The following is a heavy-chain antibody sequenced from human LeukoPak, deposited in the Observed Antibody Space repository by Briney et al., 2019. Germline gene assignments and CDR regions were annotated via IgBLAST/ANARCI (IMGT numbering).Heavy chain of an antibody. D-gene: IGHD6-13*01. J-gene: IGHJ4*02. CDR3: ARYSSSWYATDY. V-gene: IGHV3-48*03. CDR1: GFIFSSYE. Sequence: PGGSLRLSCASSGFIFSSYEMNWVRQAPGKGLEWVSYISTSGSTIYYADSVKGRFTISRDNAKNSLYLQMNSLRAEDTAVYSRARYSSSWYATDYWGQGTLVTVSS. CDR2: ISTSGSTI.